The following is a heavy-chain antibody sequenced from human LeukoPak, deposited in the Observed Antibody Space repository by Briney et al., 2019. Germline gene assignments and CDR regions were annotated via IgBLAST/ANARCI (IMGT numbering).Heavy chain of an antibody. V-gene: IGHV3-11*01. D-gene: IGHD3-10*01. CDR3: ARDLWDGSGRRYYYYYMDV. CDR1: GFTFSDYY. CDR2: ISSSGSTI. Sequence: PGGSLRLSCAASGFTFSDYYMSWIRQAPGKGLEWVSYISSSGSTIYYADSVKGRFTISRDNAKNSLYLQMNSLRAEDTAVYYCARDLWDGSGRRYYYYYMDVWGKGTTVTISS. J-gene: IGHJ6*03.